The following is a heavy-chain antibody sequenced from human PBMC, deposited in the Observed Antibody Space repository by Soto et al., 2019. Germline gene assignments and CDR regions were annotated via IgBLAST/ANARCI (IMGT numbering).Heavy chain of an antibody. CDR2: ISGSGGST. CDR3: ARVTRGGWYQARYYYYMDV. CDR1: GFTFSSYA. Sequence: GGSLRLSCAASGFTFSSYAMSWVRQAPGKGLEWVSAISGSGGSTYYADSVKGRFTISRDNSKNTLYLQMNSLRAEDTAVYYCARVTRGGWYQARYYYYMDVWGKGTSVTVSS. D-gene: IGHD6-19*01. J-gene: IGHJ6*03. V-gene: IGHV3-23*01.